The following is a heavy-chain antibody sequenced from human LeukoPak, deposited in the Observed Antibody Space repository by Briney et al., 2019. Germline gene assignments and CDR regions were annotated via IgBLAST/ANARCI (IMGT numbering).Heavy chain of an antibody. J-gene: IGHJ5*02. CDR3: ARGGPILRGWFDP. V-gene: IGHV4-34*01. CDR1: GGSFSGYY. Sequence: PSETLSLTCAVYGGSFSGYYWSWIRQPPGKGLEWIGEINHSGSTNYNPSHKSRVTISVDTSKNQFSLKLSSVTAADTAVYYCARGGPILRGWFDPWGQGTLVTVSS. D-gene: IGHD2/OR15-2a*01. CDR2: INHSGST.